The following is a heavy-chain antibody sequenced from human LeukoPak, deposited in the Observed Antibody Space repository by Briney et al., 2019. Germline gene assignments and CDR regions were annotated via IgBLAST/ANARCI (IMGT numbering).Heavy chain of an antibody. CDR1: GYTFSGYH. Sequence: ASVKVSCKASGYTFSGYHIHWVRQAPGQGLEWMGWINPNSGGTNFAPKFHGRVSMTRGTSINTAYMELTSLRSDDTAVYYCARGDKKENQSGPSGYFDPWGQGTLVTVSS. CDR2: INPNSGGT. D-gene: IGHD3-10*01. J-gene: IGHJ5*02. V-gene: IGHV1-2*02. CDR3: ARGDKKENQSGPSGYFDP.